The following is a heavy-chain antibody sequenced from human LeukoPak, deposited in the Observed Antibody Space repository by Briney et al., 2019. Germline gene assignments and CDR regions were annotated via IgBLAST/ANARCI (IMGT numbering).Heavy chain of an antibody. CDR2: IANDGRDK. CDR3: AGGTFRLMDV. D-gene: IGHD3-16*01. CDR1: GFTFSSYG. J-gene: IGHJ6*02. Sequence: GGSLRLSCAASGFTFSSYGMHWVRQAPGKGLEWVAVIANDGRDKKSADSVKGRFTISRDNDKNSLYLQMNSLRAGDTALYYCAGGTFRLMDVWGQGTTVTVSS. V-gene: IGHV3-30*12.